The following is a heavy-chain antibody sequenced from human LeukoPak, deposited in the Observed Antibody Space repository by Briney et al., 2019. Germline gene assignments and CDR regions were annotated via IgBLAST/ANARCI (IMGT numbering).Heavy chain of an antibody. D-gene: IGHD3-22*01. Sequence: GRSLRLSCAASGFTFDDYAMHWVRQAPGKGLEWVSGISWDSGSIGYADSVKGRFPISRDNAKNSLYLQMNSLRAEDTALYYWAKDRVYYDSSGYYGFDYGGQGTLVTVSS. V-gene: IGHV3-9*01. CDR3: AKDRVYYDSSGYYGFDY. CDR2: ISWDSGSI. CDR1: GFTFDDYA. J-gene: IGHJ4*02.